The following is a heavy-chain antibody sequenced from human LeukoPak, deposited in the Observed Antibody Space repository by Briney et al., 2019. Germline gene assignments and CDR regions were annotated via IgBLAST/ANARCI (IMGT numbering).Heavy chain of an antibody. CDR1: GGSISSSSYY. CDR2: IYYSGCT. D-gene: IGHD6-13*01. CDR3: ARHQFAYSSSWYRDGYYYMDV. V-gene: IGHV4-39*01. Sequence: SETLSLTCTVSGGSISSSSYYWGWIRQPPGKGLEWIGSIYYSGCTYYNPSLKSRVTISVDTSKNQFSLKLSSVTAADTAVYYCARHQFAYSSSWYRDGYYYMDVWGKGTTVTISS. J-gene: IGHJ6*03.